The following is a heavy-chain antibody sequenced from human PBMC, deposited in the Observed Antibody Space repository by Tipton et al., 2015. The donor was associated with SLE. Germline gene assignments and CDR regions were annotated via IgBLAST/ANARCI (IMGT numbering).Heavy chain of an antibody. D-gene: IGHD3-22*01. J-gene: IGHJ4*02. CDR1: GGSIRSYY. Sequence: TLSLTCTVSGGSIRSYYWSWIRQPPGKGLEWIGYIYDSGRTNYEPSLKSRVTMSIDTSKKQFSLKLSSVTAADTAVYYCARLTYYDSTGSFDSWGQGTLVTVSS. CDR3: ARLTYYDSTGSFDS. CDR2: IYDSGRT. V-gene: IGHV4-59*01.